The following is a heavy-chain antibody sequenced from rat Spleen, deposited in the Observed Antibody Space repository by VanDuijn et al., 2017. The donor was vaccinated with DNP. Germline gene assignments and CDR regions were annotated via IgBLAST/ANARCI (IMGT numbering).Heavy chain of an antibody. CDR2: MRSSGVNT. D-gene: IGHD1-1*01. Sequence: EVQLVESGGDLVQPGRSLKLSCVVSRFTFNNYWMTWIRQVPGKGPAWVAFMRSSGVNTYYPDSVKSRFTISRDVAKNTLYLQMNSLRSEDTATYYCAIYFYSGDNWFGYWGQGTLVTVSS. CDR1: RFTFNNYW. J-gene: IGHJ3*01. V-gene: IGHV5-31*01. CDR3: AIYFYSGDNWFGY.